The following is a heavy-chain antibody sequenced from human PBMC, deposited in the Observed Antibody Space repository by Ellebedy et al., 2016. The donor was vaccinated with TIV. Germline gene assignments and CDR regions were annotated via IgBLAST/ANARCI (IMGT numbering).Heavy chain of an antibody. CDR2: IYYSGST. CDR1: GGSISSYY. D-gene: IGHD2-15*01. Sequence: SETLSLXXTVSGGSISSYYWSWIRQPPGKGLEWIGYIYYSGSTNYNPSLKSRVTISVDTSKNQFSLKLSSVTAADTAVYYCAREAVVVVAATSRGHNWFDPWGQGTLVTVSS. CDR3: AREAVVVVAATSRGHNWFDP. V-gene: IGHV4-59*13. J-gene: IGHJ5*02.